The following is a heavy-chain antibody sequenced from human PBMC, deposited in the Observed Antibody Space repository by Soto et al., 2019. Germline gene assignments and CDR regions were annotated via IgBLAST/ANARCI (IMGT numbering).Heavy chain of an antibody. Sequence: SVKVSCKASGYNFTSYGISWVRQAPGQGLEWMGWISPHNDRTKYARRFQDRVTMTTETPTSTVYMELGSLRSDDTAVYYCARDLYYSSGRYFDHDAFDIWGQGTVVTVSS. CDR3: ARDLYYSSGRYFDHDAFDI. J-gene: IGHJ3*02. V-gene: IGHV1-18*01. CDR2: ISPHNDRT. CDR1: GYNFTSYG. D-gene: IGHD6-19*01.